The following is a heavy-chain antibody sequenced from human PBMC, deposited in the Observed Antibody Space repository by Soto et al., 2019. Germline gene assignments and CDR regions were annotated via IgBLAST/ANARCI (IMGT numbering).Heavy chain of an antibody. J-gene: IGHJ4*02. CDR3: ARDLSYSSSWYLGY. D-gene: IGHD6-13*01. Sequence: VGSLRLSCAASGFTFSSYAMHWVRQAPGKGLEWVAVISYDGSNKYYADSVKGRFTISRDNSKNTLYLQMNSLRAEDTAVYYCARDLSYSSSWYLGYWGQGTLVTVSS. CDR2: ISYDGSNK. CDR1: GFTFSSYA. V-gene: IGHV3-30-3*01.